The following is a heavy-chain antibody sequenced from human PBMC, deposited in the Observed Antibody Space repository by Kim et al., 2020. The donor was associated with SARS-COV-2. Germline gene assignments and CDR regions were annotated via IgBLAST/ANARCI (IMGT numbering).Heavy chain of an antibody. CDR3: ARSGVRGVITDDY. V-gene: IGHV1-3*01. CDR2: LNAGNGNT. D-gene: IGHD3-10*01. J-gene: IGHJ4*02. Sequence: ASVKVSCKASGYTFTSYAMHWVRQAPGQRLEWMGWLNAGNGNTKYSQKFQGRVTITRDTSASTAYMELSSLRSEDTAVYYCARSGVRGVITDDYWGQGTLVTVSS. CDR1: GYTFTSYA.